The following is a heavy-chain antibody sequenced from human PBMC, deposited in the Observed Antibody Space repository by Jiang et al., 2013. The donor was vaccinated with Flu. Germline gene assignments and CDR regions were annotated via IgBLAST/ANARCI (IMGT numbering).Heavy chain of an antibody. J-gene: IGHJ4*02. D-gene: IGHD1-26*01. CDR2: IYSGGRT. V-gene: IGHV3-53*01. CDR1: GFSVSSTY. CDR3: ARLPMKFQLLPSDN. Sequence: LLESGGGLIQPGGSLRLSCAASGFSVSSTYMSWVRQAPGKGLEWVSVIYSGGRTYYADSVRGRFTLSRDTSKDTIYLQMNSLRAEDTAVYYCARLPMKFQLLPSDNWGRGTLVTVSS.